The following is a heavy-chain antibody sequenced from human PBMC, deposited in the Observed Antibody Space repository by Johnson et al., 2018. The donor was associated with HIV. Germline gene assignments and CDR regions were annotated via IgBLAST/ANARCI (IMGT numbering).Heavy chain of an antibody. CDR1: GFTFSSYA. V-gene: IGHV3-30*04. CDR2: ISYDGSKK. D-gene: IGHD5-24*01. Sequence: QVQLLESGGGVVQPGRSLRLSCAASGFTFSSYAMHWVRQAPGKGLEWVAVISYDGSKKYYADTVKGRFTISRDNSKNSLYLQMNSLRAEDTAVYYCAREMAWEDAFDVWGQGTMVTVSS. J-gene: IGHJ3*01. CDR3: AREMAWEDAFDV.